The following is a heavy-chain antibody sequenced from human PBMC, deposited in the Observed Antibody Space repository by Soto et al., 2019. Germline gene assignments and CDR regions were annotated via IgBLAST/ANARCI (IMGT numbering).Heavy chain of an antibody. CDR1: GYPFSAFY. Sequence: QVVLVQSGTEVKKPGASVKVSCKSFGYPFSAFYIHWVRQAPGQGLEWLGWINPNSGGTKYAQMFQGRVTMTRDTSTNTTYMEVTSLRSDDSAIYFCARAPPPRVAAADFAYWGQGTLLIVSS. D-gene: IGHD2-2*01. V-gene: IGHV1-2*02. CDR2: INPNSGGT. J-gene: IGHJ4*02. CDR3: ARAPPPRVAAADFAY.